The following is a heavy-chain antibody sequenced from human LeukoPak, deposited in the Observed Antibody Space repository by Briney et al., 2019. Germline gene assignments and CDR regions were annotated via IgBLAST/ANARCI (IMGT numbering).Heavy chain of an antibody. Sequence: SETLSLTCTVSGGSIRSYYWSWIRQPPGKGLEWIGYIYYSGSTSSNPSLKSRVTISVDTSKNQFSLRLSSVTAADTAVYYCARQVTFGYAYGYYFDFWGQGALVTVSS. J-gene: IGHJ4*02. CDR1: GGSIRSYY. CDR2: IYYSGST. D-gene: IGHD5-18*01. V-gene: IGHV4-59*08. CDR3: ARQVTFGYAYGYYFDF.